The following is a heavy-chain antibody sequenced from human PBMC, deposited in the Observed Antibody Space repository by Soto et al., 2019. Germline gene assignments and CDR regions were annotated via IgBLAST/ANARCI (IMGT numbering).Heavy chain of an antibody. J-gene: IGHJ5*02. D-gene: IGHD2-2*01. CDR1: GGTFSSYS. CDR3: ARGGAVVVPGAVDRHNWFDP. CDR2: VIPILGMA. V-gene: IGHV1-69*02. Sequence: QVQLVQSGAEVKKPGSSVKVSCEASGGTFSSYSFSWVRQAPGQGLEWMGRVIPILGMANYAQKFQGRVTITGDKSTSTGYMELSSLRSEDTAVYYCARGGAVVVPGAVDRHNWFDPWGQGTLVTVSS.